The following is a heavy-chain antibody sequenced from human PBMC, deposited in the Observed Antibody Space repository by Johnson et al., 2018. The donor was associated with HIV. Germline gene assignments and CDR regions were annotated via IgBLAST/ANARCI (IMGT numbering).Heavy chain of an antibody. J-gene: IGHJ3*02. Sequence: EVQLVESGGGLVQPGRSLRLSCAASGFTFDDYAMHWVRQAPGKGLEWVSGISWNSGSIGYADSVKGRFTISRDSAKNSLYLQMNSLRAEDTAVYYCARVHSGGAFDIWGQGTMVTVSS. CDR2: ISWNSGSI. CDR1: GFTFDDYA. CDR3: ARVHSGGAFDI. V-gene: IGHV3-9*01.